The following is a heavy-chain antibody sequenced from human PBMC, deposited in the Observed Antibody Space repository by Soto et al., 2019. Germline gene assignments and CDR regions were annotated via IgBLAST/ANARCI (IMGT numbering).Heavy chain of an antibody. J-gene: IGHJ4*02. CDR3: AKLPDYSTKPFDY. V-gene: IGHV3-23*01. Sequence: EVQLLESGGGLVQPGGSLRLSCAASGFTFSSYAMSWVRQAPGKGLEWVSAISGSGGSTYYADSVKGRFTISRDNSKNTLYLQMSSLRAEDSTVHYCAKLPDYSTKPFDYWGQGTLVTVSS. CDR2: ISGSGGST. D-gene: IGHD2-15*01. CDR1: GFTFSSYA.